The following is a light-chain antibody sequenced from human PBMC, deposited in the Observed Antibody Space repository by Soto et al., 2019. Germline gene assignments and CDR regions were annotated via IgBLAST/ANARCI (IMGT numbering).Light chain of an antibody. J-gene: IGKJ5*01. V-gene: IGKV3-15*01. CDR2: DVS. CDR1: QSVGSN. Sequence: EIVMTQSPATLSVSPGDRATLSCRASQSVGSNLAWYQQKAGQAPRLLIYDVSTRATGVPVRFGGSGSGTEFTLAISSLQSEDFAVYHCQQYNNWPPWITFGQGTRLEIK. CDR3: QQYNNWPPWIT.